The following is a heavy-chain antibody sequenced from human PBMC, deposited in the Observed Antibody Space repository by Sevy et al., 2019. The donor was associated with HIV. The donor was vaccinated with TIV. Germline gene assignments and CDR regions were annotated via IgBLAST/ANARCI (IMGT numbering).Heavy chain of an antibody. Sequence: GGSLRLSCAASGFIFRGYAMSWVRQAPGKGLEWVSGISGSGGSTYYADSVKGRFTISRDNFKNMLYLQMNSLRAEDTAVYFCATQPGSHGYFDHWGQGTLVTVSS. D-gene: IGHD3-10*01. CDR3: ATQPGSHGYFDH. V-gene: IGHV3-23*01. CDR1: GFIFRGYA. J-gene: IGHJ4*02. CDR2: ISGSGGST.